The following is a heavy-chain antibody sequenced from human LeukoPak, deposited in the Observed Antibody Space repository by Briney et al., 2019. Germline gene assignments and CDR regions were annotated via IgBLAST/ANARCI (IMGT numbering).Heavy chain of an antibody. CDR2: ISSSSSYI. CDR3: ARDPIVVVPAAIQGQGWFDP. D-gene: IGHD2-2*01. Sequence: GGSLRLSCAASGFTFSSYSMNWVRQPPGKGLEWVSSISSSSSYIYYADSVKGRFTISRDNAKNSLYLQMNSLRAEDTAVYYCARDPIVVVPAAIQGQGWFDPWGQGTLVTVSS. V-gene: IGHV3-21*01. CDR1: GFTFSSYS. J-gene: IGHJ5*02.